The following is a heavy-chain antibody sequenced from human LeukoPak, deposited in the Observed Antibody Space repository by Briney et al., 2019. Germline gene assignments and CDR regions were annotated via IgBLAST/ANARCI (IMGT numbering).Heavy chain of an antibody. CDR1: GFTFSDYY. CDR3: ARSTWIQLWLS. V-gene: IGHV3-11*01. Sequence: GGSLRLSCAASGFTFSDYYMSWIRQAPGEGLEWVSYISSSGSTIYYADSVKGRFTISRDNAKNSLYLQMNSLRAEDTAVYYCARSTWIQLWLSWGQGTLVTVSS. J-gene: IGHJ5*02. CDR2: ISSSGSTI. D-gene: IGHD5-18*01.